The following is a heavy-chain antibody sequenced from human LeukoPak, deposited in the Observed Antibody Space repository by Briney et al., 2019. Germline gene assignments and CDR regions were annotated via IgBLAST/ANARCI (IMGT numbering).Heavy chain of an antibody. CDR2: INPNSGGT. J-gene: IGHJ4*02. CDR1: GYTFTGYY. V-gene: IGHV1-2*02. D-gene: IGHD6-13*01. Sequence: ASVKVSCKAPGYTFTGYYMHWVRQAPGQGLEWMGWINPNSGGTNYAQKFQGRVTMTRDTSISTAYMELSRLRSDDTAVYYCARVGPRIAAAGPFDYWGQGTLVTVSS. CDR3: ARVGPRIAAAGPFDY.